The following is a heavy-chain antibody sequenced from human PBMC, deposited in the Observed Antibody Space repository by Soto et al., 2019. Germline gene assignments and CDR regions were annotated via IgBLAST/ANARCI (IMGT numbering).Heavy chain of an antibody. V-gene: IGHV3-48*02. D-gene: IGHD2-21*02. CDR3: ARGSYCGGDCLDAFDI. CDR2: ISSSSSTI. Sequence: GGSLRLSCAASGFTFSSYSMNWVRQAPGKGLEWVSYISSSSSTIYYADSVKGRFTISRDNAKNSLYLQMNSLRDEDTAVYYCARGSYCGGDCLDAFDIWGQGTMVTVSS. CDR1: GFTFSSYS. J-gene: IGHJ3*02.